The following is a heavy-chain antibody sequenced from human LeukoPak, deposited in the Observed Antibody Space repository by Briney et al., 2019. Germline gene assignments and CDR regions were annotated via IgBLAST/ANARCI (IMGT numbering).Heavy chain of an antibody. Sequence: PSSTKSFTCTVSGGSTNSSSYYVVWIRHPPRKWLARIGRIYYSWSTYYNPSVKSRVTISVDTSKNQFSLKLSSVTAAETVFFYRQRPAYEILTGYTNWFDPWGQGTLVTVSS. D-gene: IGHD3-9*01. CDR2: IYYSWST. V-gene: IGHV4-39*01. CDR3: QRPAYEILTGYTNWFDP. J-gene: IGHJ5*02. CDR1: GGSTNSSSYY.